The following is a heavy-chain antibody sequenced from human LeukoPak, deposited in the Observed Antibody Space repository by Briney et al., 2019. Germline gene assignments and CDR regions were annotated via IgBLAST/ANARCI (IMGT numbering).Heavy chain of an antibody. CDR2: IYYSGSP. J-gene: IGHJ5*02. CDR1: GGSISSYF. D-gene: IGHD5-18*01. Sequence: PSETLSLTXSVSGGSISSYFWTWIRQPPGKGLEWIGFIYYSGSPNYNPSLKSRVTISLDTSKNQFSLKLSSVTTADTAMYYCARGYTYGDNWFDPWGQGTLVTVSS. V-gene: IGHV4-59*01. CDR3: ARGYTYGDNWFDP.